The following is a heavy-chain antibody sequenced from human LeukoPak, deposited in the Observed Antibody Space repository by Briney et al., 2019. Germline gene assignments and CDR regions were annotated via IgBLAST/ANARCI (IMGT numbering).Heavy chain of an antibody. CDR3: AREERMIPDY. Sequence: GGSLRLSCAASGFTFSSYAMHWVRQAPGKGLEWVAVISYDGSNKYYADSVKGRFTISRDNSKNTLYLQMNSLRAEDTAVYYCAREERMIPDYWGQGTLVTVSS. D-gene: IGHD3-22*01. V-gene: IGHV3-30*04. CDR1: GFTFSSYA. J-gene: IGHJ4*02. CDR2: ISYDGSNK.